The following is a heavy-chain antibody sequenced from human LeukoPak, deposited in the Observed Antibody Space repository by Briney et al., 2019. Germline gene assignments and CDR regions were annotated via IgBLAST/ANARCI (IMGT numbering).Heavy chain of an antibody. Sequence: SETLSLTCTVSGGSISSYYWSWIRQPAGKGLEWIGRIYTSGSTNYTPSLKSRVTMSVDTSKNQFSLELSSVTAADTAVYYCARGNVWSGPFDYWGQGTLVTVSS. CDR3: ARGNVWSGPFDY. J-gene: IGHJ4*02. D-gene: IGHD3-3*01. CDR2: IYTSGST. V-gene: IGHV4-4*07. CDR1: GGSISSYY.